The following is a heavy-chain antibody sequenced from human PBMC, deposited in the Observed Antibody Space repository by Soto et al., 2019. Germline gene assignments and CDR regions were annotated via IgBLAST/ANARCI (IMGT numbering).Heavy chain of an antibody. Sequence: PGGSLRLSCAASGFTFISYVISWVRQAPWKGLEWVSGISGSGGSTYYADSVKGRFTISRDNSKNTLYLQMNSLRAEDTAVYYCAKVPYDFWSGYYPPLYFDYWGQGTLVTVSS. CDR1: GFTFISYV. V-gene: IGHV3-23*01. CDR3: AKVPYDFWSGYYPPLYFDY. CDR2: ISGSGGST. J-gene: IGHJ4*02. D-gene: IGHD3-3*01.